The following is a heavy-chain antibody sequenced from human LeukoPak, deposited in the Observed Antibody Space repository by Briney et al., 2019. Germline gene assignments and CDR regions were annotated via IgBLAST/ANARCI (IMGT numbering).Heavy chain of an antibody. CDR1: GFTFSSFA. J-gene: IGHJ6*03. V-gene: IGHV3-30-3*01. CDR3: ARDRGGSYNYYYYMDV. D-gene: IGHD1-26*01. CDR2: ISYDGCNE. Sequence: GGSLRLSCAASGFTFSSFAMHWVRQAPGKGLEWVALISYDGCNEYYADSVKGRFTISRDNSKNTLYLQMNSLRPEDTAVYFCARDRGGSYNYYYYMDVWGKGTTVTVSS.